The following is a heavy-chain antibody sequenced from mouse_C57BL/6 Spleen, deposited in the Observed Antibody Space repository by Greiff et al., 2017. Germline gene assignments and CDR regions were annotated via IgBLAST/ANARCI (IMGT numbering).Heavy chain of an antibody. CDR2: ISYDGSN. Sequence: DVKLQESGPGLVKPSQSLSLTCSVTGYSITSGYYWNWIRQFPGNKLEWMGYISYDGSNNYNPSLKNRISITRDTSKNQFFLKLNSVTTEDTATYYCAKEAMDYWGQGTSVTVSS. CDR1: GYSITSGYY. J-gene: IGHJ4*01. CDR3: AKEAMDY. V-gene: IGHV3-6*01.